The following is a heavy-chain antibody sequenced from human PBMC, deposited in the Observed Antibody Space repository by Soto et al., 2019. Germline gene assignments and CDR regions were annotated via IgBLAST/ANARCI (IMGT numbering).Heavy chain of an antibody. CDR1: GYTFTSYG. CDR2: VNGYNGNT. V-gene: IGHV1-18*01. J-gene: IGHJ4*02. D-gene: IGHD6-6*01. CDR3: ARDVAYSTSYPNVDY. Sequence: QVQLVQSGAEVKKPGASVKVSCKASGYTFTSYGISWVRQAPGQGLEWMGWVNGYNGNTNYAQKFQGKVTMTTDTSPATAYMALRNLRSDDTAVFYCARDVAYSTSYPNVDYWGQGTLVTVSS.